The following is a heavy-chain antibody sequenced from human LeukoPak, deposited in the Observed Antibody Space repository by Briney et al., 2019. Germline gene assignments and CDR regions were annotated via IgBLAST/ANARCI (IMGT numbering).Heavy chain of an antibody. CDR1: GGSISSYY. Sequence: SETLSLTCTVSGGSISSYYWSWIRQPPGKGLEWIGYIYYSGSANYNPSLRSRVTISVDTSKNQFSLKLTSVTAADTAVYYCARVSGYDWESFYDYWGQGTLVTVSS. V-gene: IGHV4-59*01. CDR3: ARVSGYDWESFYDY. D-gene: IGHD5-12*01. J-gene: IGHJ4*02. CDR2: IYYSGSA.